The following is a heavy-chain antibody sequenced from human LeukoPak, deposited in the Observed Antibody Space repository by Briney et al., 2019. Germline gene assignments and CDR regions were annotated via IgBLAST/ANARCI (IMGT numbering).Heavy chain of an antibody. CDR2: INPNSGGT. Sequence: ASVKVSCKASGYTFTGYYMHWLRQAPGQGLEWMGWINPNSGGTNYAQQFQGRVTMTRDTSISTAYMELSRLRSDDTAVYYCARFDILTGSYYYYGMDVWGQGTTVTVSS. CDR3: ARFDILTGSYYYYGMDV. J-gene: IGHJ6*02. D-gene: IGHD3-9*01. V-gene: IGHV1-2*02. CDR1: GYTFTGYY.